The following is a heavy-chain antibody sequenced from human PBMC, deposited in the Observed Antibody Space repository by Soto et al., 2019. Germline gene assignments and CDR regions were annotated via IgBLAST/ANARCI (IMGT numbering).Heavy chain of an antibody. Sequence: SETLSLTCTVSGGSISSYYWNWIRQAPGKGLEWIGYIYDSGRTNYNPSLKSRVTISGDTSKNQFSLKLSSVTAADTAVYYCARVGVGATTHHYYGLAVWGKRTTVTV. CDR2: IYDSGRT. J-gene: IGHJ6*04. CDR3: ARVGVGATTHHYYGLAV. D-gene: IGHD1-26*01. V-gene: IGHV4-59*01. CDR1: GGSISSYY.